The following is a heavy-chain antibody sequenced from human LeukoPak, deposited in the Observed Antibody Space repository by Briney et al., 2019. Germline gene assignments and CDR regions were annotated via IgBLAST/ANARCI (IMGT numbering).Heavy chain of an antibody. CDR3: ARGTRYSGYDWEFDY. CDR1: GFTFSTYT. Sequence: GGSLRLSCAASGFTFSTYTMNWVRQAPGKGLEWVSSISSASTYIYYAGSVKGRFTISRDNAKNSLYLQMNSLRAEDTAVYYCARGTRYSGYDWEFDYWGQGTLVTVSS. CDR2: ISSASTYI. J-gene: IGHJ4*02. V-gene: IGHV3-21*01. D-gene: IGHD5-12*01.